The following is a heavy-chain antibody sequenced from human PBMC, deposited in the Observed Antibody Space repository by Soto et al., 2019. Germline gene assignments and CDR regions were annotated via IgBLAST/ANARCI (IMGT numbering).Heavy chain of an antibody. Sequence: GGSLRLSCAASGFTFSSYAMHWVRQAPGKGLEWVAVISYDGSNKYYADSVKGRFTISRDNSKNTLYLQMNSLRAEDTAVYYCAKDSALRVKDHWGQGTLVTVSS. CDR2: ISYDGSNK. J-gene: IGHJ4*02. CDR3: AKDSALRVKDH. CDR1: GFTFSSYA. V-gene: IGHV3-30-3*01. D-gene: IGHD2-21*01.